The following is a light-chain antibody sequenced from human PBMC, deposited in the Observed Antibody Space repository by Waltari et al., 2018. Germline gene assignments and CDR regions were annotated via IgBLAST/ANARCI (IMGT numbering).Light chain of an antibody. CDR2: WAS. Sequence: DIVMTPSPDSLALSLGERATISCKSSQSVLHASNNRNYLAWYQQRPGQSPKLLISWASTRQSGVPDRFSGSGSAADFTLTITSLQAEDVATYYCQQYYSTPLTFGGGTKVAIK. J-gene: IGKJ4*01. CDR1: QSVLHASNNRNY. V-gene: IGKV4-1*01. CDR3: QQYYSTPLT.